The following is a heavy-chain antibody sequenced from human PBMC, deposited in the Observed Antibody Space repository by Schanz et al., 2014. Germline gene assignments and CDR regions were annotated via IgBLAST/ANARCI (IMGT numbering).Heavy chain of an antibody. Sequence: VQLLESGGGLVKPEGSLRLSCAASGFTFSDYCMVWIRQAPGKGLEWVSYICSRRTVKYADSVKGRITISRDNAKGLLYLKMGSQRVEETAVYYWARERGAGWLQNLGDFDYWGQGTLVTVSS. V-gene: IGHV3-11*01. CDR1: GFTFSDYC. CDR3: ARERGAGWLQNLGDFDY. D-gene: IGHD5-12*01. CDR2: ICSRRTV. J-gene: IGHJ4*02.